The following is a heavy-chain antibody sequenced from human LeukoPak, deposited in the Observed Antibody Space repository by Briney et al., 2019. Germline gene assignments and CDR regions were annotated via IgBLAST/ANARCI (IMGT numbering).Heavy chain of an antibody. J-gene: IGHJ5*02. CDR2: IYSSGST. CDR3: VRESLVVFPYWFDP. Sequence: KPSETLSLTCTVSGGSISTYYWSWIRQPAGKGLEWIGRIYSSGSTNYNPSLESRVTMSVDTSQNQFSLELSSVTAADAAVYYCVRESLVVFPYWFDPWGQGTLVTVSS. V-gene: IGHV4-4*07. D-gene: IGHD2-2*01. CDR1: GGSISTYY.